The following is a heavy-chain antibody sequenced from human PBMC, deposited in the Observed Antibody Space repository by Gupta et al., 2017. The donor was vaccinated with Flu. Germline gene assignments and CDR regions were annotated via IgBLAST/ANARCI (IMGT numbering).Heavy chain of an antibody. Sequence: EVQLVESGGGLVQPGGSLRLSCAASGFSFSAYEMTWVRQAPGKGLEWVAYISNSGSAIYSADSVKGRFTISRDNARNSLYLQMNSLRAEDTAVYYCARGWIGRYNYGFDYWGQGTLVTVSS. CDR1: GFSFSAYE. CDR3: ARGWIGRYNYGFDY. CDR2: ISNSGSAI. D-gene: IGHD5-18*01. J-gene: IGHJ4*02. V-gene: IGHV3-48*03.